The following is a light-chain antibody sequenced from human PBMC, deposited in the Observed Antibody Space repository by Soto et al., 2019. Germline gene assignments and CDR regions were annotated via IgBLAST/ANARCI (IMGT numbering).Light chain of an antibody. V-gene: IGKV3-15*01. Sequence: EIVMTQSPATLSVSPGERATLSCRASQSVSSNLAWYQQKPGQAPRLLIYGASTRATGISARFSGSGSGTEFTLTISSLQSEDFATYYCQQYNSYPITFGQGTRLEI. CDR3: QQYNSYPIT. CDR1: QSVSSN. CDR2: GAS. J-gene: IGKJ5*01.